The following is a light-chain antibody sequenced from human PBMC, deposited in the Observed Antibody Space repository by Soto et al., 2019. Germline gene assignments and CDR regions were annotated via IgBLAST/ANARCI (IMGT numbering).Light chain of an antibody. Sequence: EIVLTQSPGTLYLSTGERATLSFRASQSVSSSYLAWYQQKPGQAPRLLIYGASSRATGIPDRFSGSGSGTEFTLTISRLEPEDLAVYYRQQYASSVTVGGGTKVDIK. CDR3: QQYASSVT. V-gene: IGKV3-20*01. CDR1: QSVSSSY. J-gene: IGKJ4*01. CDR2: GAS.